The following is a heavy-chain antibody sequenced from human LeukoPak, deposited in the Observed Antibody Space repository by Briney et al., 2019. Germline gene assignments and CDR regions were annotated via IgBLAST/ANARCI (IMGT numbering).Heavy chain of an antibody. CDR2: IKSKGDGETT. D-gene: IGHD3-10*01. V-gene: IGHV3-15*01. CDR3: TTDLGLTMIRGVIVK. Sequence: GGSLRLSCADSGFSFTNAWMTWVRQAPGKGLEWVGRIKSKGDGETTDYAAPVEGRFFMSRDDSKATLYLQMNGLKTEDTAVYYCTTDLGLTMIRGVIVKWGQGTLVTVSS. CDR1: GFSFTNAW. J-gene: IGHJ4*02.